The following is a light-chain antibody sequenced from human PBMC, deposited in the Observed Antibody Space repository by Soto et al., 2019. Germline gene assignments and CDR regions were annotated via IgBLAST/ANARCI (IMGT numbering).Light chain of an antibody. CDR2: GAA. J-gene: IGKJ1*01. CDR1: RGVSANY. CDR3: QQYGSSPRT. V-gene: IGKV3-20*01. Sequence: ENLLTQSPGTLSLSPGEGATXXXXXSRGVSANYLAWYQQKPGQAPTLLIYGAAISAGGXPDRFSGSGSGTDFTLTIRRLEPDDFAVYYCQQYGSSPRTFGQGTKVDIK.